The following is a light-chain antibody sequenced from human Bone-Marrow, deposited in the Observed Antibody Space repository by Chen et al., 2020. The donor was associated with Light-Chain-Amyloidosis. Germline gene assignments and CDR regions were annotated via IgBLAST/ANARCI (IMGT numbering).Light chain of an antibody. CDR2: DTN. V-gene: IGLV1-51*01. CDR1: SSNIGNNS. J-gene: IGLJ2*01. Sequence: QSVLTQPPSVSAAPGQKVTISCSGSSSNIGNNSVSWYQQLPGTAPKLLIHDTNKRPSWIPVRFSGSKSCPSATLGITGLQTGDEADYYCGTWDSSLSAGVVFGGGTKLTVL. CDR3: GTWDSSLSAGVV.